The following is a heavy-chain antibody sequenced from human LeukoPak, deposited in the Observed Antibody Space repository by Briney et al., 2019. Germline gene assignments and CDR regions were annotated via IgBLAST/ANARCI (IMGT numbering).Heavy chain of an antibody. CDR2: ISWNSGTI. CDR3: AKDLSGSGSYYNDY. V-gene: IGHV3-9*01. CDR1: GFTFDDYA. Sequence: GGSLRLSCAASGFTFDDYAMHWVRQAPGKGLEWVSGISWNSGTIGYADSVKGRFTISRDNAKNSLYLQMNSLRAEDTALYYCAKDLSGSGSYYNDYWGQGTLVTVSS. J-gene: IGHJ4*02. D-gene: IGHD3-10*01.